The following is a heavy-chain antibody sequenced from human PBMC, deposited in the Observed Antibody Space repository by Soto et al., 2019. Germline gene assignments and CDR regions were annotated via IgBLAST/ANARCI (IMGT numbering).Heavy chain of an antibody. Sequence: QVQLQESGPGLVKPSQTLFLSCAVFGGSISSGGSSWNGIRQKSGEGLEWIGYIFYSGTTFYNASLKSRVTIALDTSKRQTSLKLNSVTAADTAVYYCARHLMSHGVDYWGQGIGVTVSS. CDR2: IFYSGTT. V-gene: IGHV4-31*11. J-gene: IGHJ4*02. CDR1: GGSISSGGSS. CDR3: ARHLMSHGVDY. D-gene: IGHD3-3*01.